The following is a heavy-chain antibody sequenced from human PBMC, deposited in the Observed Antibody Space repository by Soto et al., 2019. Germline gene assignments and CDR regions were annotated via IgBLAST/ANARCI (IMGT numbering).Heavy chain of an antibody. J-gene: IGHJ6*02. CDR2: IYPGDSGT. D-gene: IGHD6-19*01. CDR1: GYSFTSYW. CDR3: ARHGEAVAGDYYYYYGMDV. V-gene: IGHV5-51*01. Sequence: GESLKISCKGSGYSFTSYWIGWVRQMPGKGLEWMGIIYPGDSGTRYSPSFQGQVTISADKSISTAYLQWSSLKASDTAMYYCARHGEAVAGDYYYYYGMDVWGQGTTVTVSS.